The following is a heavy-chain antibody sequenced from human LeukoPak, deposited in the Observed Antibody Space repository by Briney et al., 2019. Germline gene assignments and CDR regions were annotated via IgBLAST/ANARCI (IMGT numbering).Heavy chain of an antibody. Sequence: PSETPSLTCAVYGGSFSGYYWSWIRQPPGKGLEWIGEINHSGSTNYNPSLKSRVTISVDTSKNQFSLKLRSVTAADTAVYYCARHVRSRSSVMYAFDMWGQGTMVTVSS. CDR2: INHSGST. V-gene: IGHV4-34*01. D-gene: IGHD3-16*01. CDR1: GGSFSGYY. CDR3: ARHVRSRSSVMYAFDM. J-gene: IGHJ3*02.